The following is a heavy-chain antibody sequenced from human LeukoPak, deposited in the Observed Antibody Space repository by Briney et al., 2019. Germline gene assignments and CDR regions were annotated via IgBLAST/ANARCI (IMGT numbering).Heavy chain of an antibody. V-gene: IGHV4-39*07. CDR3: ARIWYGEVDY. J-gene: IGHJ4*02. CDR2: IYYSGST. CDR1: GGSISSSSYY. D-gene: IGHD4-17*01. Sequence: PSETLSLTCTVSGGSISSSSYYWGWIRQPPGKGLEWIGSIYYSGSTYYNPSLKSRVTISVDTSKNQFSLKLSSVTAADTAVYYCARIWYGEVDYWGQGTLVTVSS.